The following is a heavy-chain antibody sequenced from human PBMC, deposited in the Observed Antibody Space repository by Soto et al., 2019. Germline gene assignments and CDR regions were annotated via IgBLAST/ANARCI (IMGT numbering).Heavy chain of an antibody. J-gene: IGHJ4*02. CDR3: ARVRYSDNWHGLVEG. CDR1: GGSISSGAFS. V-gene: IGHV4-30-2*01. D-gene: IGHD4-4*01. CDR2: IYHSGST. Sequence: TLSLTCTVSGGSISSGAFSWSWIRQPPGRGLEWIGYIYHSGSTYYIPSLRSRVAISMDRAKNQFSLHLSSVTAEDTAVYFCARVRYSDNWHGLVEGWGLGTRV.